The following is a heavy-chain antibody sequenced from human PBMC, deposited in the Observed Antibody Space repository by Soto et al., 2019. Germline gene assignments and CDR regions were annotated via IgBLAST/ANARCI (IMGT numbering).Heavy chain of an antibody. CDR3: ARRPCSTSCYTAYSSSWYDWFDP. CDR1: GYTFTIYD. V-gene: IGHV1-8*01. J-gene: IGHJ5*02. D-gene: IGHD2-2*02. CDR2: MNPNSGNT. Sequence: ASVKVSCKASGYTFTIYDINGVLQSTLRWRDGMGCMNPNSGNTGYAQKFQGRVTMTRNTSISTAYMELSSLRSEDTAVYYCARRPCSTSCYTAYSSSWYDWFDPWGQGTLVTVSS.